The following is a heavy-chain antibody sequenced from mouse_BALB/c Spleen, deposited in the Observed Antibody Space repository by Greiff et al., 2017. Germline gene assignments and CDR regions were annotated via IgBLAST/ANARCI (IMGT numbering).Heavy chain of an antibody. CDR1: GYTFTSYN. J-gene: IGHJ3*01. Sequence: QVQLQQPGAELVKPGASVKMSCKASGYTFTSYNMHWVKQTPGQGLEWIGAIYPGNGDTSYNQKFKGKATLTADKSSSTAYMQLSSLTSEDSAVYYCASGYGSSLAWFAYWGQGTLVTVSA. V-gene: IGHV1-12*01. D-gene: IGHD1-1*01. CDR3: ASGYGSSLAWFAY. CDR2: IYPGNGDT.